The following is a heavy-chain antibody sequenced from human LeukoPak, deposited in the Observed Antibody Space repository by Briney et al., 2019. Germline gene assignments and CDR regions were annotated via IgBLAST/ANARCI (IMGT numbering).Heavy chain of an antibody. J-gene: IGHJ5*02. CDR3: ARPSGDSSSHPDNWFDP. D-gene: IGHD6-6*01. Sequence: NPSETLSLTCTASGGSISSYSWGWIRKPPGKGLEWIGGIYYSGSTYYNPSLKSRVTISVDTSKNQFSLKLSSVTAADTAVYYCARPSGDSSSHPDNWFDPWGQGTLVTVSS. CDR2: IYYSGST. V-gene: IGHV4-39*01. CDR1: GGSISSYS.